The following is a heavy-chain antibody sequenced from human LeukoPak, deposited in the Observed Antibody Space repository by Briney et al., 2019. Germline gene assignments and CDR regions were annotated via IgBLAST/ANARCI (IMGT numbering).Heavy chain of an antibody. J-gene: IGHJ4*02. CDR1: GGTFSSYA. CDR3: ARSIYGSGSYYFDY. CDR2: IIPIFGTA. V-gene: IGHV1-69*01. D-gene: IGHD3-10*01. Sequence: GASVKVSCKASGGTFSSYATSWVRQAPGQGLEWMGGIIPIFGTANYAQKFQGRVTITADESTSTAYMELSSLRSEDTAVYYCARSIYGSGSYYFDYWGQGTLVTVSS.